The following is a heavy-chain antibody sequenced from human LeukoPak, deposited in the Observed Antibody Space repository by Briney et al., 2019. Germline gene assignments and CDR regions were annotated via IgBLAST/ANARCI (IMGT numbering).Heavy chain of an antibody. V-gene: IGHV1-2*02. D-gene: IGHD3-10*01. CDR1: GYTFTGYY. J-gene: IGHJ4*02. CDR3: LITMVRGVRNDY. Sequence: ASVKVSCKASGYTFTGYYMHWVRQAPGQGLEWMGWINPNSGGTNYAQKFQGRVTMTRDTSISTAYMELSRLRSDDRAVYYCLITMVRGVRNDYWGQGTLVTVSS. CDR2: INPNSGGT.